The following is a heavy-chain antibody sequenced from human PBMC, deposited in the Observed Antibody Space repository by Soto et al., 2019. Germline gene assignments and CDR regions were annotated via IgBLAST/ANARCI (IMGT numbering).Heavy chain of an antibody. CDR1: GGSISSYY. CDR3: ARVVGEMATIWDYYYYYGMDV. J-gene: IGHJ6*02. V-gene: IGHV4-59*01. D-gene: IGHD5-12*01. Sequence: PSETLSLTCTVSGGSISSYYWSWIRQPPGKGLEWIGYIYYRGSTNYNPSLKSRVTISVDTSKNQFSMKLSSVTAADTALYYCARVVGEMATIWDYYYYYGMDVWGQGTTVT. CDR2: IYYRGST.